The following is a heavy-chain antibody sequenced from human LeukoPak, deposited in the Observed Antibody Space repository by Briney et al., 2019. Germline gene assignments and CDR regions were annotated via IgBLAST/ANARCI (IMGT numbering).Heavy chain of an antibody. CDR3: ARRSVAGSLVY. V-gene: IGHV3-9*01. J-gene: IGHJ4*02. CDR1: GFTFDDYA. CDR2: ISWNSGSI. Sequence: PGGSLRLSCAASGFTFDDYAMHWVRQAPGKGLEWVSGISWNSGSIGYADSVKGRFTISRDNAKNSLYLQMNSLRAEDTAVYYCARRSVAGSLVYWGQGTLVTVSS. D-gene: IGHD6-19*01.